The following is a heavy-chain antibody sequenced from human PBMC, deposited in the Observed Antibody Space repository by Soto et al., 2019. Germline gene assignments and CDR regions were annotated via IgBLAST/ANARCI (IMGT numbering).Heavy chain of an antibody. CDR2: IYTSGST. D-gene: IGHD6-6*01. CDR3: VGSTAALPYGMEV. CDR1: GGSISSYY. Sequence: QVQLQESGPGLVKPSETLSLTCTVSGGSISSYYWSWIRQPAGKGLEWIGRIYTSGSTNYNPSLKSRVTMSVDTSTNQFSLKLSSVTAADTALYYCVGSTAALPYGMEVWGPGTTVTVSS. V-gene: IGHV4-4*07. J-gene: IGHJ6*02.